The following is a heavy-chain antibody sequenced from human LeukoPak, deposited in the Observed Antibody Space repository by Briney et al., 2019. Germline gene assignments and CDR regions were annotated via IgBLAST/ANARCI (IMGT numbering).Heavy chain of an antibody. J-gene: IGHJ4*02. Sequence: GASVKVSCKASGYTFTGYYISWVRQAPGQGLEWMGWINPNSGGTHYIQKFQDRVTMTRDTSISTVYMELSRLKSDDTAVYHCARVIRGGALQFDYWGQGTLVTVSS. V-gene: IGHV1-2*02. CDR1: GYTFTGYY. CDR3: ARVIRGGALQFDY. CDR2: INPNSGGT. D-gene: IGHD1-1*01.